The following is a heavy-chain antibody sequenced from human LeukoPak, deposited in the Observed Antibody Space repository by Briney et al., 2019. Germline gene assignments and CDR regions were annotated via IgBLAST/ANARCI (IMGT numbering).Heavy chain of an antibody. CDR3: AGHVTISGPYDASDI. J-gene: IGHJ3*02. CDR1: GDSISSYY. CDR2: IYYSGST. V-gene: IGHV4-59*08. D-gene: IGHD5-24*01. Sequence: SETLSLTCTVSGDSISSYYWSWIRQPPGKGLEWIGYIYYSGSTDYNPSLKSRVTISVDTSKNQFSLKLRSVTAADTAVYYCAGHVTISGPYDASDIWGQGTMVTVSP.